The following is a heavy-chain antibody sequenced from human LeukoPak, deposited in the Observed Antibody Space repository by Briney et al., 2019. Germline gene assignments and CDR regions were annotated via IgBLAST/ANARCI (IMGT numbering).Heavy chain of an antibody. CDR2: IYTSGST. V-gene: IGHV4-61*02. CDR3: ARGQTYYYDSSGYYYFDH. Sequence: PSETLSLTCTVSGGSISSGSYYWSWIRQPAGKGLEWIGRIYTSGSTNYNPSLKSRVTISVDTSKNQFSLKLSSVTAADTAVYYCARGQTYYYDSSGYYYFDHWGQGTLVTVSS. D-gene: IGHD3-22*01. CDR1: GGSISSGSYY. J-gene: IGHJ4*02.